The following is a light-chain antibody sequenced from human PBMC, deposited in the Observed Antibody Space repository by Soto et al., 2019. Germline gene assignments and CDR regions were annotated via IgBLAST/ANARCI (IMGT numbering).Light chain of an antibody. CDR2: DVS. Sequence: QSALTQPASVSGSPGQSLTISCTGSSSDVGGYNYVSWYQQHPGKAPKLMIYDVSNRPSGVSNRFSGSKSGNTASLTISGLQAEDEADYYCSSYTSSSTLEVFGTGTKLTVL. CDR1: SSDVGGYNY. J-gene: IGLJ1*01. CDR3: SSYTSSSTLEV. V-gene: IGLV2-14*01.